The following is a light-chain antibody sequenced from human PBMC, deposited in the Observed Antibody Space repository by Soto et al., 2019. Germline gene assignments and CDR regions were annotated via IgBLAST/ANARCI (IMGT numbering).Light chain of an antibody. Sequence: AIRMTQSPSSLSASTGDRVTITCRASQGISSYLAWYQQKPGKAPKLLIYAASTLQSGVPSSLSGSGSGTDFTLTISCLQSEDFATYYCQQYYSYPRTFGQGTKVEIK. V-gene: IGKV1-8*01. CDR1: QGISSY. CDR2: AAS. CDR3: QQYYSYPRT. J-gene: IGKJ1*01.